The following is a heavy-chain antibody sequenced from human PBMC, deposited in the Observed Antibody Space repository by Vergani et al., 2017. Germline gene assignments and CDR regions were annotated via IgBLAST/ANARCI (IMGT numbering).Heavy chain of an antibody. V-gene: IGHV1-46*03. CDR1: GYTFTSYY. J-gene: IGHJ6*03. CDR2: INPSGGST. CDR3: ARGPRYCSGGSCYSGPGYYYYMDV. Sequence: QVQLVQSGAEVKKPGASVKVSCKASGYTFTSYYMHWVRQAPGQGLEWMGIINPSGGSTSYAQKFQGRVTMTRDTSTCTVYMELSSLRSEDTAVYYCARGPRYCSGGSCYSGPGYYYYMDVWGKGTTVTVSS. D-gene: IGHD2-15*01.